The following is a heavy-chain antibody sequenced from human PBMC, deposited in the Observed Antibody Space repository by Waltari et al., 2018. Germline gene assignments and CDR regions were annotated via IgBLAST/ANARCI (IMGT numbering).Heavy chain of an antibody. CDR1: GYNFDSYG. Sequence: QVQLVQSGAEVKKPGASVKVSCKTSGYNFDSYGISWVRQAPGQGPEWMAWISTYNGNTDYAQKFKGILSVNTQTTTNTAYMELRSLTSDDTAVYYCVRDRTYDSSGFLGEHWGQGTLVSVSS. J-gene: IGHJ4*02. D-gene: IGHD3-22*01. V-gene: IGHV1-18*01. CDR2: ISTYNGNT. CDR3: VRDRTYDSSGFLGEH.